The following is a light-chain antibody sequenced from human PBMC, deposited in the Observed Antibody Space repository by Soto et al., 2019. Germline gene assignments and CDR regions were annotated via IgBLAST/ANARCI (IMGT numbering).Light chain of an antibody. CDR2: ENN. Sequence: QSVLTQPPSVSEAPGQRVTISCTGSSSNIGAGYEAHWYQQVPGTAPKLLIYENNNRPSGVPDRFSGSKSGTSASLAITGLQAEDEAEYDCESYDGSLSGDVFGTGTKVTVL. CDR3: ESYDGSLSGDV. J-gene: IGLJ1*01. V-gene: IGLV1-40*01. CDR1: SSNIGAGYE.